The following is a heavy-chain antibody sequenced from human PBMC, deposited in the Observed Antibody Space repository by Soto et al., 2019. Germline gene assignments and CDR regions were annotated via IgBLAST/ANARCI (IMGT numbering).Heavy chain of an antibody. Sequence: PXXTLSLPCAIYGGSFSGYYGSWILQPPGKGLEWIGEINHSGSTNYNPSLKSRVTISVDTSKNQFSLKLSYVTAADTAVYYCARSHDYYGMDVWGQGTTVTVSS. J-gene: IGHJ6*02. CDR3: ARSHDYYGMDV. CDR1: GGSFSGYY. CDR2: INHSGST. V-gene: IGHV4-34*01.